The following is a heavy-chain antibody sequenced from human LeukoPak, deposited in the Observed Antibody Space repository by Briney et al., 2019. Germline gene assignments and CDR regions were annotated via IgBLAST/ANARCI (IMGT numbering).Heavy chain of an antibody. D-gene: IGHD3-10*01. CDR1: GFTFANFA. CDR2: IRGSADFS. CDR3: ASPPEGT. J-gene: IGHJ5*02. Sequence: GGSLRLSCAASGFTFANFAMTWVRQAPGLGLEWVSAIRGSADFSYYADSVKGRFTISRDNSKNTLYLQMNSLRAEDTAVYYCASPPEGTWGQGTLVTVSS. V-gene: IGHV3-23*01.